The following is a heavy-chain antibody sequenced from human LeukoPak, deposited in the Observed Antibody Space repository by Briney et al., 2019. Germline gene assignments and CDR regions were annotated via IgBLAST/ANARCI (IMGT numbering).Heavy chain of an antibody. V-gene: IGHV4-59*12. CDR3: ARGGTTYEMAVFDY. Sequence: SETLSLTCTVSGGSISSYYWSWIRQPPGKGLEWIGYIYYSGSTNYNPSLKSRVTISVDTSKNQFSLKLSSVTAADTAVYYCARGGTTYEMAVFDYWGQGTLVTVSS. D-gene: IGHD5-24*01. J-gene: IGHJ4*02. CDR1: GGSISSYY. CDR2: IYYSGST.